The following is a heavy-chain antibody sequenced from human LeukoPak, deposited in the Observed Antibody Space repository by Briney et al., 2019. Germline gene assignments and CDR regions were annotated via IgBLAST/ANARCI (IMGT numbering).Heavy chain of an antibody. V-gene: IGHV3-33*01. CDR2: TWYDGSNK. Sequence: PGGSLRLSCEASGFSFSSTGMHWVRQAPGKGPEWVAVTWYDGSNKYYADSVRGRFTISRDNSKNTVYLQMNSLRAEDTAVYYCARGRWDSGGLHGMDVWGQGTAVTVSS. D-gene: IGHD2-15*01. J-gene: IGHJ6*02. CDR1: GFSFSSTG. CDR3: ARGRWDSGGLHGMDV.